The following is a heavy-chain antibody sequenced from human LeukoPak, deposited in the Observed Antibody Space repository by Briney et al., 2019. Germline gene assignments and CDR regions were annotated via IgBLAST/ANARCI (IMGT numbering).Heavy chain of an antibody. D-gene: IGHD6-6*01. Sequence: PGGSLRLSCAASGFTFSSYAMYWVRQAPGKGLEWVSAIGGRGGSTYYADSVKGRFTISRDNSKNTLYLQMNSLRAEDTAVYYCAKAGIGGSSLYYFDYWGQGTLVTVSS. CDR3: AKAGIGGSSLYYFDY. J-gene: IGHJ4*02. CDR1: GFTFSSYA. CDR2: IGGRGGST. V-gene: IGHV3-23*01.